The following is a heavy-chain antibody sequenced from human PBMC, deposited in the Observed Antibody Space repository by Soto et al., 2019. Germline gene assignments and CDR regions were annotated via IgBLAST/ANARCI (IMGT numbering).Heavy chain of an antibody. CDR1: GYTFTSYG. Sequence: QVQLVQSGAEVKKPGASVKVSCKASGYTFTSYGISWVRQAPGQGLEWMGWISAYNGNTNYAQKLQGRVTMTTDPSTSTAYMELRSLRSDDTAVYYCARDHAVNMVRGRTLRYYYGMDVWGQGTTVTVSS. CDR2: ISAYNGNT. J-gene: IGHJ6*02. CDR3: ARDHAVNMVRGRTLRYYYGMDV. V-gene: IGHV1-18*01. D-gene: IGHD3-10*01.